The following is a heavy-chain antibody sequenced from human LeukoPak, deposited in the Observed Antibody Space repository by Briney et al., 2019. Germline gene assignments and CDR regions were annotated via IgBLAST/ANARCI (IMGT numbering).Heavy chain of an antibody. Sequence: GRSLRLSCVVSGFTFSSYGMHWVRQAPGKGLEWVAVIWYDGSNKYYADSVKGRFTISRDNSKNTLYLQMNSLRAEDTAVYYCARYYGSGSLNYYYYGMDVWGQGTTVTVSS. D-gene: IGHD3-10*01. V-gene: IGHV3-33*01. CDR3: ARYYGSGSLNYYYYGMDV. J-gene: IGHJ6*02. CDR1: GFTFSSYG. CDR2: IWYDGSNK.